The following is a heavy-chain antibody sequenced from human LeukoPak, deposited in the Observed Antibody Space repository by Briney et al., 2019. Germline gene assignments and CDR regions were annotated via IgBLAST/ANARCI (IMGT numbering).Heavy chain of an antibody. J-gene: IGHJ4*02. CDR2: ISGSGGST. Sequence: QSGGSLRLSCAASGFTFSSYAMSWVRQAPGKGLEWVSAISGSGGSTYYADSVEGRFAISRDNSKNTLYLQMNSLRAEDTAVYYCASPSDYGDYFWGQGTLVTVSS. CDR3: ASPSDYGDYF. V-gene: IGHV3-23*01. D-gene: IGHD4-17*01. CDR1: GFTFSSYA.